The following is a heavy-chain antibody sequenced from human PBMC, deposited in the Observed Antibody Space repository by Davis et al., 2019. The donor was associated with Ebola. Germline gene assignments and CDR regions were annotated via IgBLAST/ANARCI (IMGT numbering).Heavy chain of an antibody. D-gene: IGHD2-15*01. CDR3: ARDIFFNGGSSNFDY. CDR2: ISSSSSYI. V-gene: IGHV3-21*01. Sequence: PGGSLRLSCAASGFTFSSYAMNWVRQAPGKGLEWVSSISSSSSYIYYADSVKGRFTISRDNAKNSLYLQMNSLRAEDTAVYYCARDIFFNGGSSNFDYWGQGTLVTVSS. J-gene: IGHJ4*02. CDR1: GFTFSSYA.